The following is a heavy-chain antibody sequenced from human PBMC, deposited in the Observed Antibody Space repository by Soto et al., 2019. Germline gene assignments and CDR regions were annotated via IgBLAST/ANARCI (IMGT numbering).Heavy chain of an antibody. D-gene: IGHD3-3*01. V-gene: IGHV1-8*01. CDR1: GYTFTSYD. CDR3: VVLRFLEWLLTNDAFDI. Sequence: GASVKVSCKASGYTFTSYDINWVRQATGQGLEWMGWMNPNSGNTGYAQKFQGRVTMTRNTSISTAHMELSSLRSEDTAVYYCVVLRFLEWLLTNDAFDIWGHGTMVTVSS. J-gene: IGHJ3*02. CDR2: MNPNSGNT.